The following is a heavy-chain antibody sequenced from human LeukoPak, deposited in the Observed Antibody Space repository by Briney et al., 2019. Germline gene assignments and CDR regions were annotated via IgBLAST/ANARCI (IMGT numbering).Heavy chain of an antibody. J-gene: IGHJ4*02. Sequence: SETLSLTCTVSGGSIGSGYYWAWIRQPPGKGLEWIGSIHYGGTTHYNPSLQSRVTISADTSKNQFSLKLSSVTAADTAVYYCARTPLERLPFDYWGQGTLVTVSS. CDR2: IHYGGTT. D-gene: IGHD1-1*01. CDR1: GGSIGSGYY. V-gene: IGHV4-39*01. CDR3: ARTPLERLPFDY.